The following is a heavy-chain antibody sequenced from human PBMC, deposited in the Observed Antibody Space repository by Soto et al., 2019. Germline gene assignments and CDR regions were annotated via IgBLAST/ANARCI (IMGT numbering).Heavy chain of an antibody. V-gene: IGHV3-23*01. D-gene: IGHD2-8*01. CDR1: GFTFSNYA. Sequence: PGGSLRLSCAASGFTFSNYAMAWVRQAPGKGLEWVSLISGPGIKTYYADSVKGRFTISRDASKNTLDLQMRSLRAEDTAVYHCAKVLYGEHDAFDIWAEGQWSPSPQ. CDR2: ISGPGIKT. CDR3: AKVLYGEHDAFDI. J-gene: IGHJ3*02.